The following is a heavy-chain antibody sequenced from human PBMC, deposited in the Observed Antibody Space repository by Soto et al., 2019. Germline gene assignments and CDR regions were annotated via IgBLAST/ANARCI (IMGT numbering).Heavy chain of an antibody. D-gene: IGHD3-3*01. J-gene: IGHJ6*03. CDR1: GGSFSGYY. Sequence: SETLSLTCAVYGGSFSGYYWSWIRQPPGKGLEWIGEINHSGSTNYNPSLKSRVTISVDTSKNQFSLKLSSVTAADTAVYYCARGHGSFWSGYYRRQVKYYYYYMDVWGKGTTVTVSS. CDR3: ARGHGSFWSGYYRRQVKYYYYYMDV. V-gene: IGHV4-34*01. CDR2: INHSGST.